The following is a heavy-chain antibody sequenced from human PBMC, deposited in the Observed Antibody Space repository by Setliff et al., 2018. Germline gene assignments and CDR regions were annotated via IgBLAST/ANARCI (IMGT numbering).Heavy chain of an antibody. CDR1: GYTFTNYG. V-gene: IGHV1-18*01. J-gene: IGHJ4*02. CDR2: INNYNTNT. CDR3: ARINFYVSSGYYYAPDY. Sequence: ASVKVSCKASGYTFTNYGITWVRQAPGQGLEWMGWINNYNTNTKYAQKLQGRVTMTTDTSTSTAYMELRSLRSDDTAVYYCARINFYVSSGYYYAPDYWGQGTPVTVSS. D-gene: IGHD3-22*01.